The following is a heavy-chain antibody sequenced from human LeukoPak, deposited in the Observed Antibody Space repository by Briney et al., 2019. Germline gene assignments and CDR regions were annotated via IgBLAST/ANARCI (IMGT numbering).Heavy chain of an antibody. CDR2: IYYSGST. CDR1: GGSISSYY. CDR3: ARRLRGVIGPPGY. V-gene: IGHV4-59*12. D-gene: IGHD3-10*01. J-gene: IGHJ4*02. Sequence: PSETLSLTCTVSGGSISSYYWSWIRQPPGKGLEWIGYIYYSGSTNYNPSLKSRVTISVDTSKNQFSLKLSSVTAADTAVYYCARRLRGVIGPPGYWGQGTLVTVSS.